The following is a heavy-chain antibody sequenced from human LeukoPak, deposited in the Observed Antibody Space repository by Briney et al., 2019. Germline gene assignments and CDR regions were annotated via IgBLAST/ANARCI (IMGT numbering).Heavy chain of an antibody. CDR1: GYTFTSYD. Sequence: GASVKVSCKASGYTFTSYDINWVRQATGQGLEWMGWTNPNSGNTGYAQKFQGRVTMTRNTSISTAYMELSSLRSEDTAVYYCARVVLWPAPGFDYWGQGTLVTVSS. CDR2: TNPNSGNT. CDR3: ARVVLWPAPGFDY. J-gene: IGHJ4*02. V-gene: IGHV1-8*01. D-gene: IGHD2-21*01.